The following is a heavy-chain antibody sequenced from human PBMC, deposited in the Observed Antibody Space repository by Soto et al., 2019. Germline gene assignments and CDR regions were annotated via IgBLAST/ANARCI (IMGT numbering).Heavy chain of an antibody. D-gene: IGHD3-3*01. CDR1: GGSISSYY. V-gene: IGHV4-4*07. CDR2: IYTSGST. Sequence: QVQLQESGPGLVKPSETLSLTCTVSGGSISSYYWSWIRQPAGKGLEWIGRIYTSGSTNYNPSLKSRVTMSVDMSKNQFSLKLSSVTAADTAVYYCARDSNTIFGRPEYYFDYWGQGTLVTVSS. CDR3: ARDSNTIFGRPEYYFDY. J-gene: IGHJ4*02.